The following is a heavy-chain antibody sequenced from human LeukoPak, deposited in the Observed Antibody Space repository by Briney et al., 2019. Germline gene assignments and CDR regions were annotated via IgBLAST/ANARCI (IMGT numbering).Heavy chain of an antibody. Sequence: QPGGSLRLSCAASGFSFSNYGMSWVRQAPGKGLEWVSTISGSGGNIYYADSVKGRFTISRDNSKNTLYLQMNSLRAEDTAVYYCGKSRSECISGCFDYWGQGGTLVTVSS. CDR2: ISGSGGNI. CDR3: GKSRSECISGCFDY. CDR1: GFSFSNYG. D-gene: IGHD6-19*01. V-gene: IGHV3-23*01. J-gene: IGHJ4*02.